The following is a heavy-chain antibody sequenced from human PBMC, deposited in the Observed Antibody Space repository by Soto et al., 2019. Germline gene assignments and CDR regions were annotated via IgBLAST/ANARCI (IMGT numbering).Heavy chain of an antibody. CDR3: APADGSGSPQFDY. V-gene: IGHV1-69*06. CDR1: GCSFSSYA. Sequence: AVNVSCKACGCSFSSYAIIWVRQAPGQGREGMGGIIPIFGTANYPQKLQGRVTITADKSTSTAYMELSSLRSEDTAVYYCAPADGSGSPQFDYWGQGALVTVSS. CDR2: IIPIFGTA. J-gene: IGHJ4*02. D-gene: IGHD3-10*01.